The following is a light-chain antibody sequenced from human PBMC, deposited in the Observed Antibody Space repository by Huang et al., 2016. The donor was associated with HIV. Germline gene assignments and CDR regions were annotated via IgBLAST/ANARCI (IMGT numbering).Light chain of an antibody. V-gene: IGKV3D-15*01. CDR2: GAS. CDR3: LQYSTWPPVT. J-gene: IGKJ5*01. Sequence: EMVMTQSPATLSVSPGERATLSCRASQSVSSNLAWYQQKPGQGPRLLIYGASTRATGSPARFSGSGAGTDFTRTITSPQSEDIAVYYCLQYSTWPPVTFGQGTRLEI. CDR1: QSVSSN.